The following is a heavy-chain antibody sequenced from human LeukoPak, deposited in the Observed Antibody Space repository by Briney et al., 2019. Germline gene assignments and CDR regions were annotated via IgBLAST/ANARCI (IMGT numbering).Heavy chain of an antibody. J-gene: IGHJ4*02. V-gene: IGHV3-11*01. CDR2: ISSSGSTI. Sequence: GGSLRLSCAASGFTFSDYYMSWIRQAPGKGLEWVSYISSSGSTIYYADSVKGRFTISRDNAKNSLYLQMNSLRAEDTAVYYCARDLFGSYYYGSGSYPGYWGQGTLVTVSS. CDR1: GFTFSDYY. D-gene: IGHD3-10*01. CDR3: ARDLFGSYYYGSGSYPGY.